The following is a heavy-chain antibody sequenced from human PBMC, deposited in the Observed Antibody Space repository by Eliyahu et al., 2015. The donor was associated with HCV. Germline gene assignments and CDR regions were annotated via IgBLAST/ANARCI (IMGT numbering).Heavy chain of an antibody. V-gene: IGHV3-33*01. D-gene: IGHD4-17*01. J-gene: IGHJ6*03. Sequence: QVQLVESGGGVVQPGTSVRLSCAASGFRLSDYGLYWVRQAPGKGLEWAALIWHDGTNEYYADSVKGRFTISRDTSKNTLYLQMNSLRAEDTAVYYCARGPDTVTPTLYYYYYYMDVWGKGTTVTVSS. CDR1: GFRLSDYG. CDR2: IWHDGTNE. CDR3: ARGPDTVTPTLYYYYYYMDV.